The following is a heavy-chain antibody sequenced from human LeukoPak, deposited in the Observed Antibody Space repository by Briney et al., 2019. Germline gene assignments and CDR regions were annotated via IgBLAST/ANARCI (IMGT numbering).Heavy chain of an antibody. CDR3: VRGALTWFGELFGY. D-gene: IGHD3-10*01. CDR2: ISKSSGTI. Sequence: GGSLRLSCAASRFTFSDYAMNWVRQAPGKGLEWVSYISKSSGTIYHADSVRGRFTISRDNANNSLFLQMSRLRDEDTAVYYCVRGALTWFGELFGYWGQGILVTVSS. J-gene: IGHJ4*02. V-gene: IGHV3-48*02. CDR1: RFTFSDYA.